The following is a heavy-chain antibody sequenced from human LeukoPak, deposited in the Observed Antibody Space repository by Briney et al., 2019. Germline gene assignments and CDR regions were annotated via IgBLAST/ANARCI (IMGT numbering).Heavy chain of an antibody. CDR1: GGSISSSSYY. CDR3: ARRGRVAGIDY. J-gene: IGHJ4*02. V-gene: IGHV4-39*01. D-gene: IGHD6-19*01. Sequence: SETLSLTCSVSGGSISSSSYYWGWIRQPPGKGLEWIGSIYYSGGTYYNPSLKSRVTISVDTSKNQFSLKLSSVTAADTAVYYCARRGRVAGIDYWGQGTLVTVSS. CDR2: IYYSGGT.